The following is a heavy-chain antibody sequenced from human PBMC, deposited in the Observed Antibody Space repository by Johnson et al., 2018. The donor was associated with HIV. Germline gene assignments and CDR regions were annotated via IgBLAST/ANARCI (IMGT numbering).Heavy chain of an antibody. CDR3: ARMTTTVSHHDAFDI. V-gene: IGHV3-20*04. J-gene: IGHJ3*02. CDR1: GFTFDDYA. D-gene: IGHD4-17*01. CDR2: INWNGGST. Sequence: VQLVESGGGVVQPGGSLRLSCTIYGFTFDDYAMSWVRRVPGKGLEWVCGINWNGGSTGYADSVRGRFTISRDNSKNTLYLQMNSLRAEDSAVYYCARMTTTVSHHDAFDIWGQGTMVTVSS.